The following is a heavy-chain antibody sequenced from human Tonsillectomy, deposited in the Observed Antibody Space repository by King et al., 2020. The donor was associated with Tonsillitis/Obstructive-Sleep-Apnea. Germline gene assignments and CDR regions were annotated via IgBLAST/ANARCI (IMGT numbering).Heavy chain of an antibody. Sequence: VQLVESGAEVKKPGASVKVSCTASGYTFTSYGISWVRQAPGQGLEWMGWISAYNGNTNYAQKLQGRVTMTTDTSTSTAYMELRSLRSDDTAVYYCARDRAFLKAYCGGDCYYEYWGQGTLVTVSS. V-gene: IGHV1-18*01. CDR3: ARDRAFLKAYCGGDCYYEY. CDR1: GYTFTSYG. CDR2: ISAYNGNT. D-gene: IGHD2-21*01. J-gene: IGHJ4*02.